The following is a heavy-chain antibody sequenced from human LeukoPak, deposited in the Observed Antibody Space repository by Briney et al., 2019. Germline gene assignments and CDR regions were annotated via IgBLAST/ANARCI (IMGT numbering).Heavy chain of an antibody. V-gene: IGHV4-39*01. CDR1: GGSISSSSYY. Sequence: SETLSLTCTVSGGSISSSSYYWGWIRQPPGKGLEWIGSIYYSGSTYYNPSVKSRVTISVDTSKNQFSLKLSSVTAADTAVYYCARGRRDGYTLYYMDVWGKGTTVSISS. J-gene: IGHJ6*03. CDR3: ARGRRDGYTLYYMDV. CDR2: IYYSGST. D-gene: IGHD5-24*01.